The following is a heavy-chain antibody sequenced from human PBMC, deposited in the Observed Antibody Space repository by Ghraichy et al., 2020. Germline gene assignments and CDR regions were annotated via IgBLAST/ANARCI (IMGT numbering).Heavy chain of an antibody. J-gene: IGHJ6*02. D-gene: IGHD1-1*01. CDR3: ARDSTPRDGKRGTYYYGMDV. CDR2: IWYDGSNK. CDR1: GFTFSSYG. V-gene: IGHV3-33*01. Sequence: GESLNISCAASGFTFSSYGMHWVRQAPGKGLEWVAVIWYDGSNKYYADSVKGRFTISRDNSKNTLYLQMNSLRAEDTAVYYCARDSTPRDGKRGTYYYGMDVWGQGTTVTVSS.